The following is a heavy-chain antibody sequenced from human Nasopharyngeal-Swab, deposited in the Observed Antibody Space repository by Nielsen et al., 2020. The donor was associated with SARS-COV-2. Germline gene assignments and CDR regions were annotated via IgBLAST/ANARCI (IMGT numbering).Heavy chain of an antibody. D-gene: IGHD3-10*01. V-gene: IGHV4-39*07. CDR3: ARAGMGSYFDY. Sequence: SETLSLTCTVFGGSISSSSYYWGWIRQPPGKGLEWIGSIYYSGSTYYNPSLKSRVTISVDTSKNQFSLKLSSVTAADTAVYYCARAGMGSYFDYWGQGTLVTVSS. CDR1: GGSISSSSYY. CDR2: IYYSGST. J-gene: IGHJ4*02.